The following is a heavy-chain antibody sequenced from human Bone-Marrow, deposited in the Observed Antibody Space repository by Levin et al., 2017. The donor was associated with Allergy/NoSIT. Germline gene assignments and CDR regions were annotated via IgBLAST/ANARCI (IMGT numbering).Heavy chain of an antibody. D-gene: IGHD1-26*01. J-gene: IGHJ6*01. CDR2: IGGSGIDS. CDR3: AKDPMWDRYNFDMDV. CDR1: GFTFNKYG. V-gene: IGHV3-23*01. Sequence: GESLKISCPASGFTFNKYGLTWVRQAPGKGLEWVASIGGSGIDSNYADSVRGRFTITRDMNMIFLQMNSLRVEDTAIYYCAKDPMWDRYNFDMDVWGQGTSVIVSS.